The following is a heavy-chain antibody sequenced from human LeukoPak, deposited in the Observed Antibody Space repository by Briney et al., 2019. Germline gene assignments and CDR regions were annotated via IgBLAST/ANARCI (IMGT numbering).Heavy chain of an antibody. CDR1: GFTFSSYS. CDR3: ARDRDSGSSLDY. J-gene: IGHJ4*02. V-gene: IGHV3-21*01. D-gene: IGHD1-26*01. CDR2: ISSSSSYI. Sequence: GGSLRLSCAASGFTFSSYSMNWVRQAPGKGLEWVSSISSSSSYIYYADSVKGRFTISRDNAKNSLYLQMNSLRAEDTAVYYCARDRDSGSSLDYWGRGTLVTVSS.